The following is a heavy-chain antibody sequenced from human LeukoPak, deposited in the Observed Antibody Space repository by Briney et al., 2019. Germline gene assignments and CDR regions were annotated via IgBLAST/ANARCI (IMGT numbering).Heavy chain of an antibody. D-gene: IGHD2-15*01. CDR2: IYAGGGT. CDR3: AREPSDIALDV. V-gene: IGHV3-53*01. J-gene: IGHJ6*02. CDR1: GFAFNEAW. Sequence: GGSLRLSCAASGFAFNEAWMNWVRQAPGKGLEWVSVIYAGGGTSYADSVKGRFTISRDNSKNTLYLQMNSLRAEDTAVYYCAREPSDIALDVWGQGTTVTVSS.